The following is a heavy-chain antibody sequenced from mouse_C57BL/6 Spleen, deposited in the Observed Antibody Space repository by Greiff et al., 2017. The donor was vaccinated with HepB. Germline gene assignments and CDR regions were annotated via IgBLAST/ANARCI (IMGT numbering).Heavy chain of an antibody. V-gene: IGHV1-66*01. CDR2: IYPGSGNT. J-gene: IGHJ2*01. Sequence: QVQLQQSGPELVKPGASVNISCKASGYSFTSYYIHWVKQRPGQGLEWIGWIYPGSGNTKYNEKFKGKATLTADTSSSTAYMQLSSLTSEDSAVYYCAREGIRRTSYFDYWGQGTTLTVSS. CDR3: AREGIRRTSYFDY. CDR1: GYSFTSYY.